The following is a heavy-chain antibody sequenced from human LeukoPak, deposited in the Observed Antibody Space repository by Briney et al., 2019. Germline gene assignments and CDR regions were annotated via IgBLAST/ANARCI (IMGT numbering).Heavy chain of an antibody. CDR3: TRPKVAATPGWFDP. D-gene: IGHD2-15*01. CDR1: GFTFGDYA. J-gene: IGHJ5*02. CDR2: IRSKAYGGTT. V-gene: IGHV3-49*03. Sequence: PGGSLRLSCTASGFTFGDYAMSWFRQAPGKGLEWVGFIRSKAYGGTTEYAASVKGRFTISRDDSKSIAYLQMNSLKTEDTAVYYCTRPKVAATPGWFDPWGQGTLITVSS.